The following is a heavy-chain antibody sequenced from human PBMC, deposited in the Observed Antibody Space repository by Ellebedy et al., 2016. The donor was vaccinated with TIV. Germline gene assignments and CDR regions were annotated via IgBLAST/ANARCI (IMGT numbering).Heavy chain of an antibody. V-gene: IGHV3-21*01. CDR1: GFTFSSYT. CDR2: ITSGSGYN. CDR3: ARESLGWKLQPLDY. D-gene: IGHD1-1*01. J-gene: IGHJ4*02. Sequence: GESLKISCTASGFTFSSYTMNWVRQAPGKGLEWVSSITSGSGYNFYADSVKGRFTISRENAKTSLYLQMDSLRADDMAVYYCARESLGWKLQPLDYWGQGTLVTVSS.